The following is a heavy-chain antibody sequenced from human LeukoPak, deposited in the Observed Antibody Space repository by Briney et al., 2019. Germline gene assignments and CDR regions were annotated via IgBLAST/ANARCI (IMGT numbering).Heavy chain of an antibody. J-gene: IGHJ6*02. D-gene: IGHD1-14*01. V-gene: IGHV4-59*08. CDR2: IYYSGST. CDR1: GGSISTYY. CDR3: ARRKPRYYYCGMDV. Sequence: SETLSLTCTVSGGSISTYYWSWIRQPPGKGLEWIGYIYYSGSTNYNPSLKSRVTISVDTSKNQFSLKLSSVTAADTAVYYCARRKPRYYYCGMDVWGQGTTVTVSS.